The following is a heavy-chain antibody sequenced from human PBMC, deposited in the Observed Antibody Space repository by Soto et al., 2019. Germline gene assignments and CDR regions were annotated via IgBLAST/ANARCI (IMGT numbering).Heavy chain of an antibody. Sequence: GASVKVSCKASGYTFTSYAMHWVRQAPGQRLEWMGWISAYNGNTNYAQKLQGRVTMTTDTSTSTAYMELRSLRSDDTAVYYCARLIAVAEAKWFDPWGQGTLVTVSS. J-gene: IGHJ5*02. CDR2: ISAYNGNT. CDR1: GYTFTSYA. V-gene: IGHV1-18*01. CDR3: ARLIAVAEAKWFDP. D-gene: IGHD6-19*01.